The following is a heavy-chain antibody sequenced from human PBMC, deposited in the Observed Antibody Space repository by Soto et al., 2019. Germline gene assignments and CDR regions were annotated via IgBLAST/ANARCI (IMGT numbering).Heavy chain of an antibody. CDR2: ISGRGSTI. V-gene: IGHV3-48*03. Sequence: EVQLVESGGDLVQPGGSLRLSCAASGFTFSSYAMIWVRQAPGKGLEGVSYISGRGSTIYYADSVKGRFTISRDNAKNSLYLQMNSLRAEDTAVYYCARVPPNFYYYGMDVWGQGTTVTVSS. CDR3: ARVPPNFYYYGMDV. J-gene: IGHJ6*02. CDR1: GFTFSSYA.